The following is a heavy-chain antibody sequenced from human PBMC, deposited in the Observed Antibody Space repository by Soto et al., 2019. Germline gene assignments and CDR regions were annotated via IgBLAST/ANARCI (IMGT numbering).Heavy chain of an antibody. J-gene: IGHJ5*02. CDR1: GASISGFY. CDR3: VRDGTKTLRDWFDP. V-gene: IGHV4-4*07. CDR2: IYATGTT. D-gene: IGHD1-1*01. Sequence: SETLSLTCTVSGASISGFYWSWIRQSAGKGLEWIGRIYATGTTDYNPSLKSRVMMSVDKSKKQFSLKLRSVTAADTAVYYCVRDGTKTLRDWFDPWGQGISVTVSS.